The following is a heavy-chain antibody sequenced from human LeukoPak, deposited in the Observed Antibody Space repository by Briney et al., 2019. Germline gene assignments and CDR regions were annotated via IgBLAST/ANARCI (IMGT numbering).Heavy chain of an antibody. Sequence: ASVKVSCKASGGTFSSYAISWVRQAPGQGLEWMGRIIPIFGTANYAQKFQGRVTITTDESTSTAYMELSSLRSEDTAVYYCARGLVGAWNAFAIGGQGTMVTLSS. J-gene: IGHJ3*02. CDR3: ARGLVGAWNAFAI. V-gene: IGHV1-69*05. D-gene: IGHD1-26*01. CDR2: IIPIFGTA. CDR1: GGTFSSYA.